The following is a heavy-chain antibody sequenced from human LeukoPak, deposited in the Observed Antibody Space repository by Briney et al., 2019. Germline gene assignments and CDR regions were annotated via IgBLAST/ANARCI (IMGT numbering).Heavy chain of an antibody. V-gene: IGHV1-46*01. CDR1: GYTFTSYY. J-gene: IGHJ4*02. CDR2: INPSGGST. CDR3: AREGLLPEYCSGGSCYSRANDY. D-gene: IGHD2-15*01. Sequence: GASVKVSCKASGYTFTSYYMHWVRQAPGQGLEWMGIINPSGGSTSYAQKFQGRVTMTRDTSTSTVYMELSSLRSEDTAVCYCAREGLLPEYCSGGSCYSRANDYWGQGTLVTVSS.